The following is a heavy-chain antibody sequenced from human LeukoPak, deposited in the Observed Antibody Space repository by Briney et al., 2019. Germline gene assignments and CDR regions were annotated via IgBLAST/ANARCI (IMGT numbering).Heavy chain of an antibody. CDR3: AKDLRYYDNSGYPDAFDI. CDR1: GFTFSSYA. V-gene: IGHV3-23*01. D-gene: IGHD3-22*01. CDR2: ISGSGVNT. Sequence: PGGSLRLSCAASGFTFSSYAMSWVRQAPGKGLAWVSAISGSGVNTFYVDSVKGRFTISRDNSKNTLYLQMSSLRAEDTAVYYCAKDLRYYDNSGYPDAFDIWGQGTMVTVSS. J-gene: IGHJ3*02.